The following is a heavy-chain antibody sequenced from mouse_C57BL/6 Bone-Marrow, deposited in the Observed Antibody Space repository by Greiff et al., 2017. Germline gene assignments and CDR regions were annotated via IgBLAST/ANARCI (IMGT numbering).Heavy chain of an antibody. D-gene: IGHD2-5*01. CDR1: GYTFTSYW. J-gene: IGHJ4*01. CDR3: ARPYYSNYVNAMDY. Sequence: QVHVKQSGPELVKPGASVKLSCKASGYTFTSYWMHWVKQRPGQGLEWIGMINPNSGSTNYNEKFKSKATLTVDKSSSTAYMQLSSLTSEDSAVYYCARPYYSNYVNAMDYWGQGTSVTVSS. CDR2: INPNSGST. V-gene: IGHV1-64*01.